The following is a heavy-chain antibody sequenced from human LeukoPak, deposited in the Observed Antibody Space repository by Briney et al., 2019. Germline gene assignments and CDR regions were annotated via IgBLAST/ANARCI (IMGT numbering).Heavy chain of an antibody. Sequence: SETLSLSCTVSGVSISSSSYYWGWIRQPPGKGLEWIGSIYYSGSTYYNPSLKSRVTISVDTSKIQFSLKLSSVTAADTAVYYCARRYYFDYWGQGTLVTVSS. CDR2: IYYSGST. V-gene: IGHV4-39*01. CDR3: ARRYYFDY. J-gene: IGHJ4*02. CDR1: GVSISSSSYY.